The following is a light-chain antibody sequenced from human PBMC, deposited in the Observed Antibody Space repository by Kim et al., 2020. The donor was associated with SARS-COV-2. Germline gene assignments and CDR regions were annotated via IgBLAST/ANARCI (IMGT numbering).Light chain of an antibody. CDR1: QGIRSY. V-gene: IGKV1-8*01. Sequence: ASTGDRVNITCRASQGIRSYLAWYQQKPGKAPKLLIYAASALQGEVPSRFSGSGSGTDFTLTISCLQSEDFATYYCQQYDSYPRTFGQGTNVDIK. CDR2: AAS. J-gene: IGKJ1*01. CDR3: QQYDSYPRT.